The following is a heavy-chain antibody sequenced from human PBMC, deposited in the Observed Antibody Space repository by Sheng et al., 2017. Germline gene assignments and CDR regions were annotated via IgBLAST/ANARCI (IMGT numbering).Heavy chain of an antibody. V-gene: IGHV4-61*09. CDR3: AREANWRGAFDI. CDR1: GGSISSGSYY. J-gene: IGHJ3*02. CDR2: IYTSGST. Sequence: QVQLQESGPGLVKPSQTLSLTCTVSGGSISSGSYYWSWIRQPAGKGLEWIGHIYTSGSTNYNPSLKSRVTISVDTSKNQFSLKLSSVTAADTAVYYCAREANWRGAFDIWGQGTMVTVSS.